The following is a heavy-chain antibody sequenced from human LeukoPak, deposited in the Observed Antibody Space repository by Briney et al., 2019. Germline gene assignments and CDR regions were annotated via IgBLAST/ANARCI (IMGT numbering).Heavy chain of an antibody. Sequence: GGSLRLSCAASGFTFSSYAMSWVRQAPGKGLEWVSAISDSGGSTYYADSVKGRFTISRDNSKNTLYLQMNSLRAEDTAVYYCAKNFPRFGDLIYYYYGMDVWGQGTTVTVSS. CDR1: GFTFSSYA. J-gene: IGHJ6*02. CDR2: ISDSGGST. D-gene: IGHD3-10*01. V-gene: IGHV3-23*01. CDR3: AKNFPRFGDLIYYYYGMDV.